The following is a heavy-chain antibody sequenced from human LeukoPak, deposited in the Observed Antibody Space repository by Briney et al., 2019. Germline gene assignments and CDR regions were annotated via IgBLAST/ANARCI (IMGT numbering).Heavy chain of an antibody. CDR1: GGSISXXXXX. V-gene: IGHV4-39*01. Sequence: LTCTVSGGSISXXXXXWGXXXXXXXXXXEGIGSIYYTGSTYYNPSLKSRVTISVDTSKNQFSLKLSSVTAADTAVYYCARRVDXXXALDYWGQGTLLTXXX. CDR3: ARRVDXXXALDY. CDR2: IYYTGST. D-gene: IGHD3-10*01. J-gene: IGHJ4*02.